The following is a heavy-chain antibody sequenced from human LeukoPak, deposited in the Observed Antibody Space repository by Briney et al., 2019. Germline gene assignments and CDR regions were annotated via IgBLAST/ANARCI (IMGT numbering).Heavy chain of an antibody. CDR2: IYSGGGT. V-gene: IGHV3-66*01. Sequence: GGSLKLSCAASGFSVSNNYMSWVRQAPGPGLEWVSVIYSGGGTDYADSVKGRFTISRDNSKNTLYLQMNSLRAEDTAVYYCAREPYSSSWSNWFDPWGQGTLVTVSS. CDR1: GFSVSNNY. CDR3: AREPYSSSWSNWFDP. D-gene: IGHD6-13*01. J-gene: IGHJ5*02.